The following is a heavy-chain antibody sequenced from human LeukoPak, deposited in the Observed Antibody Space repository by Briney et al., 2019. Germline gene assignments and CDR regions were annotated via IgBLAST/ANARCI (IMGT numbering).Heavy chain of an antibody. D-gene: IGHD1-26*01. CDR2: FDPEDGET. CDR3: ATSSGSYLGVTGWFDP. V-gene: IGHV1-24*01. Sequence: ASVKVSCKVSGYTLTELSMHWVRQAPGKGLEWMGGFDPEDGETIYAQKFQGRVTMTEDTSTDTAYMELSSLRSEDTAVYYCATSSGSYLGVTGWFDPWGQGTLVTVSS. CDR1: GYTLTELS. J-gene: IGHJ5*02.